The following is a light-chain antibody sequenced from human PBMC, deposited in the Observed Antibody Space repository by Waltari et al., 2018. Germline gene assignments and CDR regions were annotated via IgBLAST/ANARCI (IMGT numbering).Light chain of an antibody. CDR1: RLRISY. J-gene: IGLJ3*02. V-gene: IGLV3-19*01. CDR3: HSRKGSDDQVV. CDR2: GKE. Sequence: SSELTQGPDVSVALGQTVKITCQGYRLRISYATSYQVKPGQAPVLVLFGKEKRPPGIPDRISGYSSGTTSSLTITGAQAEDEADYYCHSRKGSDDQVVFGGGTKLTVL.